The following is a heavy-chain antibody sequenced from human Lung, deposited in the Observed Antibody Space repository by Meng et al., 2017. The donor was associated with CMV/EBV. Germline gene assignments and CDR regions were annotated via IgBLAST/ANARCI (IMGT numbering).Heavy chain of an antibody. Sequence: SGGSISSSSYYWGWIRQPPGKGLEWIGSIYYSGSTYHNPSLKSRVTISVDTSKNQFSLKLSSVTAADTAVYYCARGGVVPAVYNWFDPWGQGTLVTVSS. V-gene: IGHV4-39*07. D-gene: IGHD2-2*01. J-gene: IGHJ5*02. CDR3: ARGGVVPAVYNWFDP. CDR2: IYYSGST. CDR1: GGSISSSSYY.